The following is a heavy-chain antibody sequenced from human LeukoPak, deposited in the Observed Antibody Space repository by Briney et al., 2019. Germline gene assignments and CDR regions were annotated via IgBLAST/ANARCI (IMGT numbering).Heavy chain of an antibody. CDR1: GFTFSNYA. CDR3: ARDFSGEFDY. V-gene: IGHV3-7*01. D-gene: IGHD3-10*01. CDR2: IDLDGSET. Sequence: GGSQRLSCAASGFTFSNYAMNWVRQAPGKGLEWVANIDLDGSETYYVDSVKGRFTVSRDNARNSLSLQMNSLRAEDAAVYYCARDFSGEFDYWGQGTLVTVSS. J-gene: IGHJ4*02.